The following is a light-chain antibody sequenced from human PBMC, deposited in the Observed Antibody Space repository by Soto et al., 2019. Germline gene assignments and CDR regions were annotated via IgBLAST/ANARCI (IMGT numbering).Light chain of an antibody. CDR1: QXVRSX. J-gene: IGKJ5*01. V-gene: IGKV3-15*01. CDR3: XXXXXXPXVT. CDR2: GAS. Sequence: EIVMTQSPATLSVSPGEXXXXXXXASQXVRSXXAWYQQKPGQAPRLLIYGASTRATGIPARFSGSGSGTEFTLTISSLQSEXXXXXXXXXXXXXPXVTFGQGTRLEIK.